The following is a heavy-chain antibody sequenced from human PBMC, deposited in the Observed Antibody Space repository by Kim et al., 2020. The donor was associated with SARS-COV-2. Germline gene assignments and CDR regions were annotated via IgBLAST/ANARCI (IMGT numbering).Heavy chain of an antibody. D-gene: IGHD1-26*01. Sequence: PSLKSRVTISVDTSKNQFSLKLSSVTAADTAVYYCARDLRWELRSDAFDIWGQGTMVTVSS. V-gene: IGHV4-59*01. CDR3: ARDLRWELRSDAFDI. J-gene: IGHJ3*02.